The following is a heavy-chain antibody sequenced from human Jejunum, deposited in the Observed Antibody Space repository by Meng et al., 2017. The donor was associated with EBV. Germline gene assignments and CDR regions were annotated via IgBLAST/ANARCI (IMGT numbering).Heavy chain of an antibody. CDR2: ISNDERNK. CDR1: GYTFSSYG. CDR3: AKGGYSYGVIDY. V-gene: IGHV3-30*18. Sequence: QVQLVGAGRGLFQPWRSLILTCAASGYTFSSYGMDWGRQSPGKGLDCVAVISNDERNKYYADSLKGRFIISRDNSKNTLYLQMSSLIAEDTGVYYCAKGGYSYGVIDYWGQGTLVTVSS. D-gene: IGHD5-18*01. J-gene: IGHJ4*02.